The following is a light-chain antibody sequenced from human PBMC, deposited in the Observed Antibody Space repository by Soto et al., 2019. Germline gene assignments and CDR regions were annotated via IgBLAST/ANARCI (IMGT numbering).Light chain of an antibody. Sequence: QLVLTQPRSVSGSPGQSVTISCTRTSSDVDNYNNVSWYQQHPGKAPKLLIYDVNKRPSGVPYRFSGSKSGNTASLTISGLQAGDEADYFCCSYAGTYTRVFGTGTKLTVL. CDR3: CSYAGTYTRV. CDR1: SSDVDNYNN. J-gene: IGLJ1*01. CDR2: DVN. V-gene: IGLV2-11*01.